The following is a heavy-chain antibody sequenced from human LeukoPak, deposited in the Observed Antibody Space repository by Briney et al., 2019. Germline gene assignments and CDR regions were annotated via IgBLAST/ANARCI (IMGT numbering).Heavy chain of an antibody. Sequence: SETLSLTCTVSGGSISSYYWSWIRQPPAKGLEWIGYIYYSGSTNYNPSLKSRVTISVDTSKNQFSLKLSSVTAADTAVYYCARVRYDFWSGYYGAYEGSKEFDYWGQGTLVTVSS. CDR2: IYYSGST. V-gene: IGHV4-59*01. D-gene: IGHD3-3*01. J-gene: IGHJ4*02. CDR1: GGSISSYY. CDR3: ARVRYDFWSGYYGAYEGSKEFDY.